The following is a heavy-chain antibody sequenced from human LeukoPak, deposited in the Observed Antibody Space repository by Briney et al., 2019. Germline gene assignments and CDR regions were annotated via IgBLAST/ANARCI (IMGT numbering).Heavy chain of an antibody. CDR2: IYYSGST. Sequence: SETLSLTCTVSGGSISSYYWSWIRQPPGKGLEWIGYIYYSGSTNYNPSLESRVTISVDTSKNQFSLKLSSVTAADTAVYYCARSRITMVRGAPDYYYYMDVWGKGTTVTVSS. V-gene: IGHV4-59*01. CDR1: GGSISSYY. J-gene: IGHJ6*03. D-gene: IGHD3-10*01. CDR3: ARSRITMVRGAPDYYYYMDV.